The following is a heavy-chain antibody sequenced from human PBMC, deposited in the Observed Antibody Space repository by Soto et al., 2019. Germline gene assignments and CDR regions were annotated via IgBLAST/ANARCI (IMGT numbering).Heavy chain of an antibody. CDR3: AREGTYYDFWSGLGYYYYGMDV. Sequence: GGSLRLSCASSGFTFSSYSMSWVRQATGKGLEWVSYISSSSSTIYYADSVKGRFTISRDNAKNSLYLQMNSLRDEDTAVYYCAREGTYYDFWSGLGYYYYGMDVWGQGTTVTVSS. J-gene: IGHJ6*02. CDR2: ISSSSSTI. CDR1: GFTFSSYS. D-gene: IGHD3-3*01. V-gene: IGHV3-48*02.